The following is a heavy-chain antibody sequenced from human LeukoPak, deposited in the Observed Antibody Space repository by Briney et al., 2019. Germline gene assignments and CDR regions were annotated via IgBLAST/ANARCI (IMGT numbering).Heavy chain of an antibody. CDR2: IKQDGSEK. V-gene: IGHV3-7*04. CDR3: ARDPPPYGVDYFDY. D-gene: IGHD4-17*01. CDR1: GFTFSAYA. Sequence: GGSLRLSCEASGFTFSAYAMTWVRQAPGKGLEWVATIKQDGSEKYYADSVKGRFTISRDNAKNSLYLQMSSLRAEDSAAYYCARDPPPYGVDYFDYWGQGTLVTVSS. J-gene: IGHJ4*02.